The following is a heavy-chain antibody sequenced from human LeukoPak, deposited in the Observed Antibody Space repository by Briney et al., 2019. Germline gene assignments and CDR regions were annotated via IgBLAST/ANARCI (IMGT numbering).Heavy chain of an antibody. J-gene: IGHJ4*02. CDR3: ARRQGCSSTSCPPDY. Sequence: GESLKISCKGSGYSFTNYWIVWVRQMPGRGLEWMGIIFPGDSDTRYSPSFQGQVTISADKSITTAYLQWSSLKASDTAMYYCARRQGCSSTSCPPDYWGQGTLVTVSP. D-gene: IGHD2-2*01. CDR2: IFPGDSDT. V-gene: IGHV5-51*01. CDR1: GYSFTNYW.